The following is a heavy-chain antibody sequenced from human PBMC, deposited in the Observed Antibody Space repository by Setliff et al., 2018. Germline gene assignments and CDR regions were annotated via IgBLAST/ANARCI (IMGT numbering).Heavy chain of an antibody. J-gene: IGHJ4*02. D-gene: IGHD5-12*01. V-gene: IGHV4-59*11. CDR3: ARGGTFRYFDF. Sequence: SETLSLTCTVSDGSSSSHYWSWIRQPPGKGLEFIGYVYYSGTANYSPSLRSRLTISVDTSKNQFSLKLRSVTAADTAVYYCARGGTFRYFDFWGQGAPVTVSS. CDR2: VYYSGTA. CDR1: DGSSSSHY.